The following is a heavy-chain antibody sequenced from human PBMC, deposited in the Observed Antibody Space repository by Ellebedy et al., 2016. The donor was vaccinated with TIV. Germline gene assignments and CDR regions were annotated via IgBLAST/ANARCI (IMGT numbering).Heavy chain of an antibody. Sequence: GGSLRLSCAASGFTFSSYVMSWVRQAPGKGLEWVSTISGSGGSTYYADSVKGRFTISRDNSKNTLYLQMNSLRAEDTAVYYCAKDRGDGYNSFDYWGQGTLVTVSS. V-gene: IGHV3-23*01. CDR1: GFTFSSYV. D-gene: IGHD5-24*01. CDR2: ISGSGGST. CDR3: AKDRGDGYNSFDY. J-gene: IGHJ4*02.